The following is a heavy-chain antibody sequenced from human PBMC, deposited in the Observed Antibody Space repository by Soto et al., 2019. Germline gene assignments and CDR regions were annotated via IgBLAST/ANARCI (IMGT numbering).Heavy chain of an antibody. Sequence: QVQLVESGGGVVQPGTSLRVSCVGSGFTFRSYVIHWVRQAPGKGLEWVALTSYDGSDKYYGDSVRGRFTTSRDNSRNTVDPQTDRLRLEDTALYYCARWGTTGGLDVWGQGTLVSVSS. D-gene: IGHD3-16*01. J-gene: IGHJ1*01. CDR1: GFTFRSYV. CDR2: TSYDGSDK. V-gene: IGHV3-30*19. CDR3: ARWGTTGGLDV.